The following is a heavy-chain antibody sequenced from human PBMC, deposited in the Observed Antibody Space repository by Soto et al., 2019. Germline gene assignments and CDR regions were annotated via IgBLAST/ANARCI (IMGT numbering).Heavy chain of an antibody. V-gene: IGHV1-18*04. Sequence: ASVKVSCKASGYTFTSYGISWVRQAPGQGLEWMGWISAYNGNTNYAQKLQGRVTMTTDTSTSTAYMELRSLRSDDTAVYYCARDVLRYFDWLLQGSYYYYGMDVWGQGTTVTAP. D-gene: IGHD3-9*01. J-gene: IGHJ6*02. CDR1: GYTFTSYG. CDR3: ARDVLRYFDWLLQGSYYYYGMDV. CDR2: ISAYNGNT.